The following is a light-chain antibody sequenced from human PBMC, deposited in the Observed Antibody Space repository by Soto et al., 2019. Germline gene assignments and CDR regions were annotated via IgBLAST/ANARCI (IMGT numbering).Light chain of an antibody. CDR2: DVS. CDR1: SSDVGAYNY. J-gene: IGLJ1*01. V-gene: IGLV2-14*01. Sequence: QSVLTQPASVSGSPGHSVTISCTGTSSDVGAYNYVSWYQQHPAKVPKLMIYDVSNRPSGVSDRFSGSKSGNTASLTISGLQAEDEADYYCYSYTSSSTYVFGTGTKVTVL. CDR3: YSYTSSSTYV.